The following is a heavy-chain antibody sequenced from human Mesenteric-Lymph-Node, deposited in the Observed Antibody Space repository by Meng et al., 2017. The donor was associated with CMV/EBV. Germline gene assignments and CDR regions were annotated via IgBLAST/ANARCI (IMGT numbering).Heavy chain of an antibody. Sequence: GESLKISCAASGFTFSSYEMNWVRQAPGKGLEWVSYISSSGNAIFYTDSVKGRFTISRDNSENTLYLQINSLSPEDTAVYFCVKDGGDSDLDPWGQGTLVTVSS. CDR1: GFTFSSYE. V-gene: IGHV3-48*03. J-gene: IGHJ5*02. CDR3: VKDGGDSDLDP. D-gene: IGHD3-3*01. CDR2: ISSSGNAI.